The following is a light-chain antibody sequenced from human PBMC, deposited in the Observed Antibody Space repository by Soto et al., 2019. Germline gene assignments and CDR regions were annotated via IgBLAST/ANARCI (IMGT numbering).Light chain of an antibody. Sequence: QAVVTQPPSVSGAPGQRVTISCTGSSSNIGAGYDVHWYQRLPGTAPKVLIYNNNNRPSGVPDRFSGSKSGTSASLAITGLQAEDEADYYCQSYDSSLSGSYVFGTATKLTVL. CDR3: QSYDSSLSGSYV. V-gene: IGLV1-40*01. CDR2: NNN. CDR1: SSNIGAGYD. J-gene: IGLJ1*01.